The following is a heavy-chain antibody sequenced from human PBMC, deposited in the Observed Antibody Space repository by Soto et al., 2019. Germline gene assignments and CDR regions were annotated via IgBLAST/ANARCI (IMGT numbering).Heavy chain of an antibody. D-gene: IGHD3-22*01. CDR1: GFIFDSYA. V-gene: IGHV3-23*01. Sequence: EVKLLESGGGSVPPGASARLSCITSGFIFDSYAMSWVRQSPGRGLEWVAAISGSGHATYYTQSVRGRFTISRDKSKKTVFLQMTNLRDEDTAIYYCAKGLYFDSSGGGANYWGLGTRVTVSS. J-gene: IGHJ4*02. CDR2: ISGSGHAT. CDR3: AKGLYFDSSGGGANY.